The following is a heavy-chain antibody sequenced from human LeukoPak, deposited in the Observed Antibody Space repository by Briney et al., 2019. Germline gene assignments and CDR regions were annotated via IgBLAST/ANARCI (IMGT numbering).Heavy chain of an antibody. J-gene: IGHJ4*02. CDR2: ISDSGTTI. CDR3: ARVRYFDWLGPFDY. V-gene: IGHV3-11*04. CDR1: GFTFSDYY. Sequence: PGGSLRLSCAASGFTFSDYYMSWIRQAPGKGLEWVSYISDSGTTIYYGDSVKGRFTISRDNAKKSLYLQMNSLRAEDTAVYYCARVRYFDWLGPFDYWGQGTLVTVSS. D-gene: IGHD3-9*01.